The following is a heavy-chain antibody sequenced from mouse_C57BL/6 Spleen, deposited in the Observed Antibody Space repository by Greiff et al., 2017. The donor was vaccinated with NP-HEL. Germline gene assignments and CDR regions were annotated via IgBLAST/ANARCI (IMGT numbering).Heavy chain of an antibody. CDR2: IDPEDGET. CDR3: ARSGDRYYGSSPYFDY. D-gene: IGHD1-1*01. V-gene: IGHV14-2*01. Sequence: EVQLQQSGAELVKPGASVKLSCTASGFNIKDYYMHWVKQRPEQGLEWIGRIDPEDGETKYAPKFQGKATITEDTPSNTAYLQLSSLTSEDTAVDYCARSGDRYYGSSPYFDYWGKGTTLTVSS. CDR1: GFNIKDYY. J-gene: IGHJ2*01.